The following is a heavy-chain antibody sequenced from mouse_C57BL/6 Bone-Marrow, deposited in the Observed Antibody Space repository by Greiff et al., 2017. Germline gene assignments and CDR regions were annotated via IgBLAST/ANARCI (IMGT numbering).Heavy chain of an antibody. Sequence: QVQLQQSGAELVRPGTSVKMSCKASGYTFTNYWLGWAKQRPGHGLEWIGDIYPGGGNTNYNEQFKGKATLTAANSSSTAYMHFSSQTSKNSAIYYCARCGKGCYAMDCWGQGTSGTVAS. CDR1: GYTFTNYW. CDR3: ARCGKGCYAMDC. J-gene: IGHJ4*01. V-gene: IGHV1-63*01. CDR2: IYPGGGNT. D-gene: IGHD1-1*02.